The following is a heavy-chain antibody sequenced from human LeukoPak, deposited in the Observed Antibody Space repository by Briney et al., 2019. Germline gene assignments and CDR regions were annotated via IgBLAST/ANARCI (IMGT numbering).Heavy chain of an antibody. D-gene: IGHD6-13*01. CDR2: IVVGSGNT. Sequence: SVKVSCKASGFTFTSSAMQWVRQARGQRLEWIGWIVVGSGNTNYAQKFQERVTITADKSTSTAYMELSSLRSEDTAVYYCARDLVYSSSWYNWFDPWGQGTLVTVSS. V-gene: IGHV1-58*02. CDR3: ARDLVYSSSWYNWFDP. CDR1: GFTFTSSA. J-gene: IGHJ5*02.